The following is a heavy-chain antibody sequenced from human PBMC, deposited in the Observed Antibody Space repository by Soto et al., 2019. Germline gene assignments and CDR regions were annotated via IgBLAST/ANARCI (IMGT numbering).Heavy chain of an antibody. Sequence: GASVKVSCKASGFTFTSSAVQWVRQARGQRLEWIGWIVVGSGNTNYAQKFQERVTITRDMSTSTAYMELSSLRSEDTAVYYCAADPVRGSYRNFDYWGQGTLVTVSS. J-gene: IGHJ4*02. CDR2: IVVGSGNT. CDR3: AADPVRGSYRNFDY. CDR1: GFTFTSSA. D-gene: IGHD1-26*01. V-gene: IGHV1-58*01.